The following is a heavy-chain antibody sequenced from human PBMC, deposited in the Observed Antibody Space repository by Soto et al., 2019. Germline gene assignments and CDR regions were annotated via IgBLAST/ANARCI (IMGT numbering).Heavy chain of an antibody. CDR1: VFTFSIYG. CDR3: TRAGRVFRDSWSGYYGIYYGMDV. V-gene: IGHV3-33*01. Sequence: SLRRSFAASVFTFSIYGMHWVRQAPGKGLELVSVIWYDGSNKYYADSVKGRFTISRDNSKNTLYLQMNSLRAEDTAVYYCTRAGRVFRDSWSGYYGIYYGMDVWGQGTTVTVSS. CDR2: IWYDGSNK. J-gene: IGHJ6*02. D-gene: IGHD3-3*01.